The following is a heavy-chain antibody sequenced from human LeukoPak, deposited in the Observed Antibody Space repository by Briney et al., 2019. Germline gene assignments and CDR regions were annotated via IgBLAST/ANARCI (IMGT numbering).Heavy chain of an antibody. CDR2: ISYDGSNE. V-gene: IGHV3-30*18. CDR1: GFTFSSYG. D-gene: IGHD3-10*01. J-gene: IGHJ6*04. CDR3: AKDTYYYGLDYYYGMDV. Sequence: GGSLRLSCAASGFTFSSYGMHWVRQAPGKGLEWVAVISYDGSNEYYADSVKGRFTISRDNSKNTLYLQMNSLRAEDTAVYYCAKDTYYYGLDYYYGMDVWGKGTTVTVSS.